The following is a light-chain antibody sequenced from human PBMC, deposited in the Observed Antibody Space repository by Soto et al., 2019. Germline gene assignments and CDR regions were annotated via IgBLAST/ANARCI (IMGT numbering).Light chain of an antibody. V-gene: IGKV3-20*01. CDR2: GAS. CDR1: QSVSSSY. CDR3: QQYDSWPPSYT. Sequence: EIVLTQSPGTLSLSPGERAALSCRASQSVSSSYLAWYQQKPGQAPRLLIYGASTRATGIPARFSGSGSETDFTLTISSLQSEDFAVYYCQQYDSWPPSYTFGQGTKV. J-gene: IGKJ2*01.